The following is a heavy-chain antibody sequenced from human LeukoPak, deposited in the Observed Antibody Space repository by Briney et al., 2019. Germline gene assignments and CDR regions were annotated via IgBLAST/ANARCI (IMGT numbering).Heavy chain of an antibody. J-gene: IGHJ4*02. CDR2: IDPNSAGTNT. V-gene: IGHV1-2*02. CDR1: GNTFSGSY. CDR3: ARQHWPDKFVDF. Sequence: ASVKVSCKGSGNTFSGSYVHWVRQAPDQGLEWMGWIDPNSAGTNTNYAQKSQDRVTFTRDASVSAAYMELSRLTTDDTAVYYCARQHWPDKFVDFWGQGILVTVSS. D-gene: IGHD1-1*01.